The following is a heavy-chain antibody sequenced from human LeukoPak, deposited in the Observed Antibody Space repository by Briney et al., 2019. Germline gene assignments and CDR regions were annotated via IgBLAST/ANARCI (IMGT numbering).Heavy chain of an antibody. V-gene: IGHV4-59*01. CDR2: IYYSGST. D-gene: IGHD5-12*01. Sequence: SETLSLTCTVSGASISSYYWSWIRQPPGKGLEWIGYIYYSGSTKYNPSLKSRVTISVDTSKNQFSLKLNSVTAADTAVYYCARVSGYDWESFYDYWGQGTLVTVSS. J-gene: IGHJ4*02. CDR3: ARVSGYDWESFYDY. CDR1: GASISSYY.